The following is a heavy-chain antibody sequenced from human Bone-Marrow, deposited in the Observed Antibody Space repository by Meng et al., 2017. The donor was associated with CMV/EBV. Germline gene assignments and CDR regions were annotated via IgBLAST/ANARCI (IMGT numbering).Heavy chain of an antibody. CDR2: INPNSGGT. D-gene: IGHD3-3*01. Sequence: ASVKVSCKASGGTFSSYTISWVRQAPGQGLEWMGWINPNSGGTNYAQRFQDRVTMSTDTSIRTVYMDLSRLTSNDTAIFYCARDLGVGAAGYWGQGTLVTVSS. V-gene: IGHV1-2*02. CDR3: ARDLGVGAAGY. J-gene: IGHJ4*01. CDR1: GGTFSSYT.